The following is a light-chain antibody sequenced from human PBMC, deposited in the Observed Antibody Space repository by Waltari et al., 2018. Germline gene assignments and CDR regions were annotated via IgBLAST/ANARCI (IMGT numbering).Light chain of an antibody. CDR3: QQYHSTPWT. J-gene: IGKJ1*01. V-gene: IGKV4-1*01. CDR1: QSVLFSSNNKNY. Sequence: DIVMTQSPDSLAVSLGERATINCKPSQSVLFSSNNKNYLAWYQQKPGQLPKLLIYWASTRESGVPDRFSGSGSGTDFTLTISSLQAEDVAVYYCQQYHSTPWTFGQGTKVEIK. CDR2: WAS.